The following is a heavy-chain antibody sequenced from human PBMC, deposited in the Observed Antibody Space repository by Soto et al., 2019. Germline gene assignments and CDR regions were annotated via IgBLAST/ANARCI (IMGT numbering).Heavy chain of an antibody. Sequence: LSLTCAVSGGSISSSNWWSWVRQPPGRGLEWIGEIYHSGSTNYNPSLKSRVTISVDKSKNQFSLKLSSVTAADTAVYYCARSNDILTGYYGGGYYYYGMDVWGQGTTVTVSS. CDR1: GGSISSSNW. V-gene: IGHV4-4*02. D-gene: IGHD3-9*01. J-gene: IGHJ6*02. CDR2: IYHSGST. CDR3: ARSNDILTGYYGGGYYYYGMDV.